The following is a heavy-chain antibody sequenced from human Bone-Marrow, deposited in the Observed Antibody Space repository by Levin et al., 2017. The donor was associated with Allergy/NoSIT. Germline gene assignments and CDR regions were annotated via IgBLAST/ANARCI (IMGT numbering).Heavy chain of an antibody. CDR1: DASIDSNSYH. D-gene: IGHD4-23*01. V-gene: IGHV4-39*07. Sequence: SETLSLTCTVSDASIDSNSYHWGWIRQSPGKGLEWIGSIYYSGITYYNPSLKSRVTISIDRSKSQFSLKLRSVTAADTAMYYCARDRKYGGEPEYFQHWGLGTLVTVSS. CDR2: IYYSGIT. J-gene: IGHJ1*01. CDR3: ARDRKYGGEPEYFQH.